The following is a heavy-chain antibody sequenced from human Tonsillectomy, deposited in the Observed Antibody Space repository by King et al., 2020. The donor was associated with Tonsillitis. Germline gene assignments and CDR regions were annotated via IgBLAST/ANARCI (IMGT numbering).Heavy chain of an antibody. J-gene: IGHJ4*02. Sequence: QLGQSGGGVVQPGRSLRLSCAASGFSFSSYDMYWVRQAPGKGLEWVAVISYDGSNKYYVDSVTGRFTIARDNSKNRLYLQMNSLRAEDTAVYYCARDRDGYIFDYWGQGTLVTVSS. CDR2: ISYDGSNK. V-gene: IGHV3-33*05. CDR3: ARDRDGYIFDY. CDR1: GFSFSSYD. D-gene: IGHD5-24*01.